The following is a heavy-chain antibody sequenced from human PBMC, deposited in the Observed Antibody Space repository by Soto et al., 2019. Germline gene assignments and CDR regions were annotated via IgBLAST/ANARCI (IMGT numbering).Heavy chain of an antibody. Sequence: ASVKVSCKASGDTFSSYAISWVRQAPGQGLEWMGGIIPICGTTDYAQKFQGRVTMTGDKSTSTAYMELSSLRSEDTAVYYCARGYQDWFDPWGQGTLVTVSS. J-gene: IGHJ5*02. D-gene: IGHD2-2*01. CDR2: IIPICGTT. V-gene: IGHV1-69*06. CDR1: GDTFSSYA. CDR3: ARGYQDWFDP.